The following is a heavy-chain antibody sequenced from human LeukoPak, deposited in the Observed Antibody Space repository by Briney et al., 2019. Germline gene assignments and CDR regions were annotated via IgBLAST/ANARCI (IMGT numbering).Heavy chain of an antibody. CDR1: GCTFSSYA. CDR3: AKAEGYDILTGLDY. J-gene: IGHJ4*02. V-gene: IGHV3-23*01. Sequence: PGGSLRPSCATSGCTFSSYARSWVRQPPGKGLEGVSGIGANGGSTYYADSVKGRFPISRDNSRNPLYLQMNSLRTEDTAVYYCAKAEGYDILTGLDYWGQGPLVTVSS. D-gene: IGHD3-9*01. CDR2: IGANGGST.